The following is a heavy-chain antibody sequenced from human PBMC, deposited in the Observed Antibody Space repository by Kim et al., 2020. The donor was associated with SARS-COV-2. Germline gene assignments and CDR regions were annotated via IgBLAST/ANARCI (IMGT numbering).Heavy chain of an antibody. CDR1: GGSFSGYY. V-gene: IGHV4-34*01. CDR2: INHSGST. Sequence: SETLSLTCAVYGGSFSGYYWSWIRQPPGKGLEWIGEINHSGSTNYNPSLKSRVTISVDTSKNQFSLKLSSVTAADTAVYYCARVSRYSSSWVGGRNWFDPWGQGTLVTVSS. CDR3: ARVSRYSSSWVGGRNWFDP. D-gene: IGHD6-13*01. J-gene: IGHJ5*02.